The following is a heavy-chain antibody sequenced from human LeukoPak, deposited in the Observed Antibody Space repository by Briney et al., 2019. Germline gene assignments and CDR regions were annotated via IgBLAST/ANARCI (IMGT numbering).Heavy chain of an antibody. Sequence: ASVKVSCKASGGTFSSYAISWVRQAPGQGLEWMGGIIPIFGTANYAQKFQGRVTITADKSTSTAYMELSSLRSEDTAVYYCARGEAGYCSGGSCYSIIPTYYYGMDVWGQGTTVTVSS. D-gene: IGHD2-15*01. CDR1: GGTFSSYA. J-gene: IGHJ6*02. V-gene: IGHV1-69*06. CDR3: ARGEAGYCSGGSCYSIIPTYYYGMDV. CDR2: IIPIFGTA.